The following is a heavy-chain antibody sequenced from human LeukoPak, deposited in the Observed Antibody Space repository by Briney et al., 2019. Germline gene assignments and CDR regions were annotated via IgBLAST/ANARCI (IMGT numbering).Heavy chain of an antibody. J-gene: IGHJ6*02. CDR2: IWCDGSHK. V-gene: IGHV3-33*01. CDR1: GFTFSAYG. Sequence: GGSLRLSCAASGFTFSAYGIHWVRQAPGKGLEWVADIWCDGSHKYYADSVMGRFTISRDNSRDTLHLQMNSLRAEDTAVYYCARELGYGMDVWGQGTAVTVSS. D-gene: IGHD7-27*01. CDR3: ARELGYGMDV.